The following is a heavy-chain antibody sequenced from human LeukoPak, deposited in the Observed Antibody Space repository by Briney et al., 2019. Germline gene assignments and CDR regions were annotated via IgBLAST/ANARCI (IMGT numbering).Heavy chain of an antibody. V-gene: IGHV3-9*01. Sequence: GGSLRLSCAASGFTFDDYAMHWVRHAPGKGLEWVSGISWNSGSIGYADSVKGRFTISRDNAKNSLYLQMNSLRAEDTALYYCAKDENPRSDSSGYGAFDIWGQGTMVTVSS. CDR2: ISWNSGSI. D-gene: IGHD3-22*01. J-gene: IGHJ3*02. CDR1: GFTFDDYA. CDR3: AKDENPRSDSSGYGAFDI.